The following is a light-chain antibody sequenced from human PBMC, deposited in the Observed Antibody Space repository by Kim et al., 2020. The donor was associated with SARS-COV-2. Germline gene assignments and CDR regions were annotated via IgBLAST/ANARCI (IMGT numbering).Light chain of an antibody. CDR3: QQSHTAPLLT. V-gene: IGKV1-39*01. CDR1: QSINTY. J-gene: IGKJ4*01. Sequence: DIQMTQSPSSLAASVGDRVTIACRASQSINTYLNWYQQKPGKAPKLLIYAASTLQSGVPSRFSGSGSGTDFTLTISSPQPEEFATYYCQQSHTAPLLTFGGGTKLEI. CDR2: AAS.